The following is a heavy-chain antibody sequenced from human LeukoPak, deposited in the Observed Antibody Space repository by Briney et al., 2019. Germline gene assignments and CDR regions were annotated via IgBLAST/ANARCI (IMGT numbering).Heavy chain of an antibody. CDR2: IFYSGST. J-gene: IGHJ3*02. Sequence: SETLSLTCTVSGGSISSYYWSWIRQPPGKGLEWIGNIFYSGSTYYSPSLKSRVAISLDTSRNQFSLKLTSVTAADTAVYYCAKSNGYGLVDIWGQGTMVTVSS. D-gene: IGHD3-10*01. CDR1: GGSISSYY. V-gene: IGHV4-59*12. CDR3: AKSNGYGLVDI.